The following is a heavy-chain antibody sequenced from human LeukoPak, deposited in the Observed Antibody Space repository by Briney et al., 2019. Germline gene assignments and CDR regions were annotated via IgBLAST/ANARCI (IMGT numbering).Heavy chain of an antibody. D-gene: IGHD6-19*01. J-gene: IGHJ4*02. CDR3: AGYSSGWPTPHLDY. CDR1: GGTFSSYA. CDR2: IIPILGIA. Sequence: SVKVSCKASGGTFSSYAISWVRQAPGQGLEWMGRIIPILGIANYAQKFQGRVTITADKSTSTAYMELSSLRSEDTAVYYCAGYSSGWPTPHLDYWGQGTLVTVSS. V-gene: IGHV1-69*04.